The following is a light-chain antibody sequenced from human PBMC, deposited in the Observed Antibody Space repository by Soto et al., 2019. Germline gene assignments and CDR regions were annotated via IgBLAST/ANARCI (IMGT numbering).Light chain of an antibody. J-gene: IGKJ1*01. CDR1: QSVSNK. Sequence: DIQLTQSPSTLSASVGDRVTITCRASQSVSNKLAWYQQKPGKAPKLLIYKASTLESGVPAKFRGSGSGTEFTLTISSLQPEDFATYYCQQSNSYPWTFGQGNRVEIK. CDR2: KAS. V-gene: IGKV1-5*03. CDR3: QQSNSYPWT.